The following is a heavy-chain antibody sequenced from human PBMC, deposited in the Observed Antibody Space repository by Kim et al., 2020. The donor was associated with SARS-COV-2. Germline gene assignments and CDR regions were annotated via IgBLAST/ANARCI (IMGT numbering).Heavy chain of an antibody. CDR1: GFTFSSYA. J-gene: IGHJ4*02. D-gene: IGHD2-15*01. V-gene: IGHV3-23*01. CDR2: ISGSGGTT. CDR3: AKGGSVSSGGIAVYVDY. Sequence: GGSLRLSCAASGFTFSSYAMSWVRQAPGKGLEWVSGISGSGGTTYYADSGKGRFTTSRDNSKNTLYLQMSSLRAEDTAVYYCAKGGSVSSGGIAVYVDYWGQGTLVTVSS.